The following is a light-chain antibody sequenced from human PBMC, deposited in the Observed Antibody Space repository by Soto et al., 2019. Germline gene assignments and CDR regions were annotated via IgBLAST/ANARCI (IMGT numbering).Light chain of an antibody. Sequence: EMVMPQSPAPLSVSPGERSTLSCMASQGVSSNLAWYQQKPGQAPRLLIYGASTRATGIPARFSGSGSGTEFTLTISSLQSEDFAVYYCQQYNNGPPWTFGQGTKVDI. CDR2: GAS. CDR1: QGVSSN. J-gene: IGKJ1*01. CDR3: QQYNNGPPWT. V-gene: IGKV3-15*01.